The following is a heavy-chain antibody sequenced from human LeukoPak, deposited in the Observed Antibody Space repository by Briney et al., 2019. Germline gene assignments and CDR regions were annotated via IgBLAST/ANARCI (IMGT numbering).Heavy chain of an antibody. V-gene: IGHV3-7*01. CDR3: ARGYSYGHWYFDL. CDR2: IKRDGSEK. Sequence: PGGSLRLSCAASGFTFSNYWMSWVRQAPGKGLEWVANIKRDGSEKYYVDSVKGRFTISRENAKNSLYLQMNSLRAEDTAVYYCARGYSYGHWYFDLWGRGTLVTVSS. D-gene: IGHD5-18*01. J-gene: IGHJ2*01. CDR1: GFTFSNYW.